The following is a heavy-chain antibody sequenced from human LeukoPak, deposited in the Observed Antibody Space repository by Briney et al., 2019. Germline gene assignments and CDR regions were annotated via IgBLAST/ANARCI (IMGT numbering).Heavy chain of an antibody. CDR3: AAQVIAAAALSNY. J-gene: IGHJ4*02. CDR2: IYDSGST. V-gene: IGHV4-59*08. D-gene: IGHD6-13*01. CDR1: GGSISSYY. Sequence: PSETLSLTCTVSGGSISSYYWSWIRQPPGKGLEWIGYIYDSGSTNYNPSLKSRVTISVDTSKNQFSLKLSSVTAADTAVYFCAAQVIAAAALSNYWGQGALVTVSS.